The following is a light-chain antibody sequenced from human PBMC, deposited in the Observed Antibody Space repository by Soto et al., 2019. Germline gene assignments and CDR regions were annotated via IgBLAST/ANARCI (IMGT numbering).Light chain of an antibody. CDR3: HQYDNWPLT. J-gene: IGKJ4*01. Sequence: EIVMTQSPATLSVSPGERATLSGRASQSVSSNLAWYHQQPGQAHRLLIYGASARASGIPARFSGIGSGTECTLTIIGLQSEDFAVYYCHQYDNWPLTFGGGTKVDIK. CDR2: GAS. V-gene: IGKV3-15*01. CDR1: QSVSSN.